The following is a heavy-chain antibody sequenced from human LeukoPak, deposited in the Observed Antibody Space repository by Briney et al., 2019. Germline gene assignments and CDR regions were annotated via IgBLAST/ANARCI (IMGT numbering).Heavy chain of an antibody. V-gene: IGHV3-7*04. Sequence: GGSLRLSCAASGFSFSSFYMSWVRQAPGKGLEWVANIKHDGSDKYYVDSVKGRFTISRDNDKNSLYLQMSILRAEDTAVYYCARGSPLPNWFDSWGQGTQVTVSS. CDR1: GFSFSSFY. CDR3: ARGSPLPNWFDS. CDR2: IKHDGSDK. J-gene: IGHJ5*01.